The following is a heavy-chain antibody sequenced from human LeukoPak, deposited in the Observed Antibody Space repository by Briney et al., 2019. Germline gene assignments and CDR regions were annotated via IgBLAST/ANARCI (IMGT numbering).Heavy chain of an antibody. V-gene: IGHV3-48*03. CDR2: ISSRGGSI. CDR1: GFSFRSYD. CDR3: ARRPGDY. Sequence: QPGGSLRLSCSASGFSFRSYDMIGVRQAPGKGLEWVSYISSRGGSIYYADSVKGRVTLSRDNANNSLYLQMNSLRAEDTAVYYCARRPGDYWGHGTLVTVSS. J-gene: IGHJ4*01.